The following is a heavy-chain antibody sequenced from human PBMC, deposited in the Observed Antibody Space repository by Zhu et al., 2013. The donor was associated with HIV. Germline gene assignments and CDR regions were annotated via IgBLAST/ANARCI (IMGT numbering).Heavy chain of an antibody. CDR3: ARVRYEFYNYGMDV. J-gene: IGHJ6*02. V-gene: IGHV1-2*02. D-gene: IGHD1-1*01. CDR2: INPNSGGT. CDR1: GYIFTGYY. Sequence: QVQLVQSGAEVKKPGASVKVSCKASGYIFTGYYMHWVRQAPGQGLEWMGWINPNSGGTNYAQKFQGRVTMTRDTSISTAYMELSRLRSDDTAIYYCARVRYEFYNYGMDVWGQGTTVTVSS.